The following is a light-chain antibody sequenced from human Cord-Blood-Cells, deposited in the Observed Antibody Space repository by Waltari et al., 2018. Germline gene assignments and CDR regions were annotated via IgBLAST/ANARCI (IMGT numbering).Light chain of an antibody. CDR1: QSVLYSSNNKSY. V-gene: IGKV4-1*01. Sequence: DIVMTQSPDSLAVSLGERATIHCKSSQSVLYSSNNKSYLAWYQQKPGQPPSRLIYWASTRESGVPDRFSGSGSGTDFTLTISSLQAEDVAVYYCQQYYSTPLTFGGGTKVEIK. J-gene: IGKJ4*01. CDR3: QQYYSTPLT. CDR2: WAS.